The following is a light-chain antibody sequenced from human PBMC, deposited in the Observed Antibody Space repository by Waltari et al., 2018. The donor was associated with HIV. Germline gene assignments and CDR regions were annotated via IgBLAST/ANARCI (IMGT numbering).Light chain of an antibody. J-gene: IGLJ2*01. CDR1: SSDIGAYTS. CDR3: SSDTTATTV. CDR2: DVN. V-gene: IGLV2-14*01. Sequence: QSALTPPASVSGSPGQSITISCTGSSSDIGAYTSVSWYQQHPGKAPKLLIYDVNNRPLGMSSRFSGSKSGNTTSLTISGLQAEDEAEYYCSSDTTATTVFGGGTKLTVL.